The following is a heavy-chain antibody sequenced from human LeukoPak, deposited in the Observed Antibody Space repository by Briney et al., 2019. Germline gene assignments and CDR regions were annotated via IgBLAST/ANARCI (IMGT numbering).Heavy chain of an antibody. CDR2: ISYDGSNK. J-gene: IGHJ4*02. CDR3: AREDEGVFDY. CDR1: GFTFSSYA. V-gene: IGHV3-30-3*01. D-gene: IGHD3-16*01. Sequence: GRSLRLSCAASGFTFSSYAMHWVRQAPGKGLERVAVISYDGSNKYYADSVKGRFTISRDNSKNTLYVQMNSLRAEDTAVYYCAREDEGVFDYWGQGTLVTVSS.